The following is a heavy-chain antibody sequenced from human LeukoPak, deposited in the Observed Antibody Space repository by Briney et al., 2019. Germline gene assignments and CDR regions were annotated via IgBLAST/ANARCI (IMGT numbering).Heavy chain of an antibody. CDR1: GFTFSSYA. CDR2: ISYDGSNK. D-gene: IGHD2-15*01. Sequence: PGGSLRLSCAASGFTFSSYAMHWVRQAPGKGLEWVAVISYDGSNKYYADSVKGRFTISRDNSKNTLYLQMNSLRAEDTAVYYCASGYCSGGSCYSTLGILDYWGQGTLVTVSS. CDR3: ASGYCSGGSCYSTLGILDY. J-gene: IGHJ4*02. V-gene: IGHV3-30*04.